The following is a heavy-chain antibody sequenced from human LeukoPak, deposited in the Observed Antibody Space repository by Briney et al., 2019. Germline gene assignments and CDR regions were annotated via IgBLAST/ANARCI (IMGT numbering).Heavy chain of an antibody. CDR2: ISGSGGST. D-gene: IGHD3-22*01. J-gene: IGHJ4*02. CDR3: AKDPYYDSSGNFDY. V-gene: IGHV3-23*01. Sequence: GGSLRLSCAASGFTFSSYAMSWVRQAPGKGLEWVSAISGSGGSTYYADSVKGRLTISRDNSKNTLYLQMNSLRAEDTAVYYCAKDPYYDSSGNFDYWGQGTLVTVSS. CDR1: GFTFSSYA.